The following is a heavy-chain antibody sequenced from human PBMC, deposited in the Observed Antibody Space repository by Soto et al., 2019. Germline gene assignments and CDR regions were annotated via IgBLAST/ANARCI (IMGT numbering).Heavy chain of an antibody. Sequence: SETLSLTCTVSGGSISSSGYYWGWIRQPPGKGLEWVGSVHYSGSTSYNPSLKSRVTISVDTSKNQFSLKLSSVTAADSAVYYCARHKGGSLYNWFDPWGQGNLVTVSS. CDR1: GGSISSSGYY. CDR2: VHYSGST. CDR3: ARHKGGSLYNWFDP. V-gene: IGHV4-39*01. D-gene: IGHD6-13*01. J-gene: IGHJ5*02.